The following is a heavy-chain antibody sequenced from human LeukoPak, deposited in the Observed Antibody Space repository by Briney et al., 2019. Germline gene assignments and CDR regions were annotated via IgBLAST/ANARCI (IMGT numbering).Heavy chain of an antibody. Sequence: SETLSLTCAVYGGSFSGYYWSWIRQPPGKGLEWIGEINHSGSTNYNPSLKSRVTISVDTSKNQFSLKLSSVTAADTAVYYCARALGSGFTMIVVVIDYWGQGTLVTVSS. CDR3: ARALGSGFTMIVVVIDY. J-gene: IGHJ4*02. CDR2: INHSGST. V-gene: IGHV4-34*01. CDR1: GGSFSGYY. D-gene: IGHD3-22*01.